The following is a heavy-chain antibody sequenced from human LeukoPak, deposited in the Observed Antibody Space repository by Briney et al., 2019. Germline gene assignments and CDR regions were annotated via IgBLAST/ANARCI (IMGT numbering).Heavy chain of an antibody. Sequence: PGGSLRLSCAASGFTFSSYEMNWVRQAPGKGLEWVSYISSSGSTIYYADSVKGRFTISRDNAKNSLYPQMNSLRAEDTAVYYCARFRNYNFDYWGQGTLVTVSS. D-gene: IGHD3-10*01. CDR3: ARFRNYNFDY. CDR1: GFTFSSYE. CDR2: ISSSGSTI. V-gene: IGHV3-48*03. J-gene: IGHJ4*02.